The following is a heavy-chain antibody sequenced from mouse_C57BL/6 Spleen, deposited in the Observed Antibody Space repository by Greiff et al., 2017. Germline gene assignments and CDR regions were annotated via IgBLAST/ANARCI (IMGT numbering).Heavy chain of an antibody. D-gene: IGHD2-4*01. J-gene: IGHJ3*01. CDR3: ARHYDYGPSY. CDR2: IYPGYGDT. V-gene: IGHV1-80*01. Sequence: VQLQQSGAELVKPGASVKISCKASGYAFSSYWMNWVKQRPGTGLERNGLIYPGYGDTNSNGQSKGKATLTADKSASTAYMQLSSLTSEDSAVYFCARHYDYGPSYWGQGTLVTVSA. CDR1: GYAFSSYW.